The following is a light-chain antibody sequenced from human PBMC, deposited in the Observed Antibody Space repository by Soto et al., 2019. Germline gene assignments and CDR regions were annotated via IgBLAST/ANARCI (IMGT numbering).Light chain of an antibody. V-gene: IGLV1-44*01. J-gene: IGLJ1*01. Sequence: QSVLTQPPSASGTPGQRVTISCSGSYSNIGSRPVNWYQQFPGTAPKLLIYSNNQPPSGVPDRFSGSKSGTSACLANSELQSEDEADYYCAAWDDSLNVYVFGTGTQVTVL. CDR1: YSNIGSRP. CDR2: SNN. CDR3: AAWDDSLNVYV.